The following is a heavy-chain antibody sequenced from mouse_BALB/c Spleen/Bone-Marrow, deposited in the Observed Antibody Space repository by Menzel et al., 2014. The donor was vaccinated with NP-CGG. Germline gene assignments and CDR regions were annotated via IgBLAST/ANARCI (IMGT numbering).Heavy chain of an antibody. D-gene: IGHD2-1*01. Sequence: QVQLQQSGPGLVSPSQSLSITCTVSGFSLTNYGLHWVRQPPGKGLEWLGVIWTGGSTNYNSALMSRLSFSKDNSKSQVFLKMNSLQTDDRAMYYCARGYGNYGYAMGYWGQGTSVTVSS. V-gene: IGHV2-9*02. J-gene: IGHJ4*01. CDR3: ARGYGNYGYAMGY. CDR1: GFSLTNYG. CDR2: IWTGGST.